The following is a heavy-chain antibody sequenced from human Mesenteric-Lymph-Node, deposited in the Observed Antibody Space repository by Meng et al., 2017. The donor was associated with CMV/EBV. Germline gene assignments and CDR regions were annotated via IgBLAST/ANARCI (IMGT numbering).Heavy chain of an antibody. CDR3: VKRGRFGELYFDY. D-gene: IGHD3-10*01. Sequence: GESLKISCAASGFTFSDYYMNWVRQAPGKGLEWVGRTRNKANSYTTEYAASVKGRFTISRDDSKNSLYLQMNSLKTEDTAVYYCVKRGRFGELYFDYWGQGTLVTVSS. J-gene: IGHJ4*02. V-gene: IGHV3-72*01. CDR2: TRNKANSYTT. CDR1: GFTFSDYY.